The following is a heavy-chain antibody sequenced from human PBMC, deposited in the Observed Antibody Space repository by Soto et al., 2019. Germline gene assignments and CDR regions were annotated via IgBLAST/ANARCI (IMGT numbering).Heavy chain of an antibody. CDR2: INHSGST. D-gene: IGHD3-3*01. CDR3: ARAFRGYDFWSGIRGHYFDY. V-gene: IGHV4-34*01. CDR1: GGSFSCYY. Sequence: SETLSLTCAVYGGSFSCYYWSWIRQPPGKGLEWIGEINHSGSTNYNPSLKSRVTISVDTSKNQFSLKLSSVTAADTAVYYCARAFRGYDFWSGIRGHYFDYWGQGTLVTVSS. J-gene: IGHJ4*02.